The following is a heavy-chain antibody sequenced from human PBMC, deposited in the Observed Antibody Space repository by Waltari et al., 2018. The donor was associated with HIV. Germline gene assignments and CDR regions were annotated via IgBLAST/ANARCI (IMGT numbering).Heavy chain of an antibody. CDR2: ISVYNGNT. CDR3: ARDRADDILTGPLGP. CDR1: AYLFNINYG. V-gene: IGHV1-18*01. Sequence: QVQLVQSGAEVKKPGASVKVSCKASAYLFNINYGITWVRQAPGQGLEWMGWISVYNGNTNYAQKHQGRITMTTDTSTRTTYMELRSLRSDDTAVYYCARDRADDILTGPLGPWGQGTLVTVSS. D-gene: IGHD3-9*01. J-gene: IGHJ5*02.